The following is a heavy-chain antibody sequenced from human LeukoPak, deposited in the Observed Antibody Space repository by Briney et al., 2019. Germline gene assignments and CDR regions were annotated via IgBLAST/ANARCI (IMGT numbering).Heavy chain of an antibody. D-gene: IGHD4-11*01. V-gene: IGHV4-4*02. CDR2: IYHSGST. CDR3: ARSYSNYVHWYFDL. Sequence: SGTLSLTCAVSGASISSSNWWSWVRQPPGKGLEWIGEIYHSGSTNYNPSLKSRVTISVDKSKNQFSLNLSSVTAADTAVYYCARSYSNYVHWYFDLWGRGALVTVSS. J-gene: IGHJ2*01. CDR1: GASISSSNW.